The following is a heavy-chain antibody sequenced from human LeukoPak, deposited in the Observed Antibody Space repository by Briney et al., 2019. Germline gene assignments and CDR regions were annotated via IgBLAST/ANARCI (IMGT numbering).Heavy chain of an antibody. V-gene: IGHV6-1*01. CDR1: GDSVSSNSAA. D-gene: IGHD1-26*01. CDR3: ARAPKDMGGYYYYGMDV. J-gene: IGHJ6*02. Sequence: SQTLSLTCAISGDSVSSNSAAWNWIRQSPSRGLEWLGRTYYRSKWYNDYAISVKSRITINPDTSKNQFSLQLNSVTPEDTAVYYCARAPKDMGGYYYYGMDVWGQGTTVTVSS. CDR2: TYYRSKWYN.